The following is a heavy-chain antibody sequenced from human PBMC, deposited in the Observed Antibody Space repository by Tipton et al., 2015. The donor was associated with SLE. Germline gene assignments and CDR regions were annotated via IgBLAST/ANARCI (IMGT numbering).Heavy chain of an antibody. V-gene: IGHV4-4*07. CDR2: IYASGST. D-gene: IGHD3/OR15-3a*01. Sequence: TLSLTCTVSGGSISSHYWSWIRQPAGKGLEWIGRIYASGSTNYNPSLKSRLTISVDTSKNQFSLNLSSVTAADTAVYYCARDTRDWFLSESWGQGALVTVSS. CDR3: ARDTRDWFLSES. CDR1: GGSISSHY. J-gene: IGHJ4*02.